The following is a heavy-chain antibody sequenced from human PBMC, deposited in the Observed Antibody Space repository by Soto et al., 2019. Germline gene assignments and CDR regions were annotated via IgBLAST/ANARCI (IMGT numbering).Heavy chain of an antibody. CDR3: ARDNDRPQLGGNYYYILDV. J-gene: IGHJ6*02. CDR1: GGTFRNSA. Sequence: QVQLEQSGAEVKKPGSSVKVSCKASGGTFRNSAISWVRQAPGQGLEWLGGIMPIFRTPDYSQKFQGRVTVTADESTSTAYMELSCLRSDDTAVYYGARDNDRPQLGGNYYYILDVWGQGTTVTVSS. CDR2: IMPIFRTP. V-gene: IGHV1-69*12. D-gene: IGHD1-1*01.